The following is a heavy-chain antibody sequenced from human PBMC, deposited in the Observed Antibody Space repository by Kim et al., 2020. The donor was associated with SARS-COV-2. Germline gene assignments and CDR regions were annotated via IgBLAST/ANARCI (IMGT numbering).Heavy chain of an antibody. CDR1: GGSFSGYY. J-gene: IGHJ4*02. V-gene: IGHV4-34*01. Sequence: SETLSLTCAVYGGSFSGYYWSWIRQPPGKGLEWIGEINHSGSTNYNPSLKSRVTISVDTSKNQFSLKLSSVTAADTAVYYCARVPYSSSWNRFDYWGQGTLVTVSS. D-gene: IGHD6-13*01. CDR2: INHSGST. CDR3: ARVPYSSSWNRFDY.